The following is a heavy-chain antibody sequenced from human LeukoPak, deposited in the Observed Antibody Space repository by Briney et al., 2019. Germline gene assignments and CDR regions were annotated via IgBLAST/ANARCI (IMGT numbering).Heavy chain of an antibody. CDR2: INWNST. CDR1: GFTFHDYG. CDR3: ASFAAGTRKTDY. V-gene: IGHV3-20*04. J-gene: IGHJ4*02. D-gene: IGHD6-13*01. Sequence: GGSLRLSCAASGFTFHDYGMNWVRQAPRKGLEWVSGINWNSTGYADSVKGRITISGDNAKNSLYLQMNSLRAEDTAVYYCASFAAGTRKTDYWGQGTLVTVSS.